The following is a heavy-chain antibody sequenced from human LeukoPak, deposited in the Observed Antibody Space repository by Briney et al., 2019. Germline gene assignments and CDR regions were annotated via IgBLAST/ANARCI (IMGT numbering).Heavy chain of an antibody. Sequence: GGSLRLSCAASGFTFSSYGMHWVRQAPGKGLEWVAFIRYDGSNKYYADSVKGRFTISRDNSKNTLYLQMNSLRAEDTAVYYCAKNAAKALIYYYYYMDVWGKGTTVTVSS. J-gene: IGHJ6*03. D-gene: IGHD2-8*01. CDR2: IRYDGSNK. V-gene: IGHV3-30*02. CDR3: AKNAAKALIYYYYYMDV. CDR1: GFTFSSYG.